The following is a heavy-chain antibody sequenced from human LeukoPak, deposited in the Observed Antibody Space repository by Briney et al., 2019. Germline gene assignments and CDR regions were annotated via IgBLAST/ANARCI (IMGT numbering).Heavy chain of an antibody. J-gene: IGHJ6*03. V-gene: IGHV3-74*03. CDR3: ARVVADYYYYYYMDV. D-gene: IGHD2-15*01. CDR1: GFTFSNYW. CDR2: INSDGSGI. Sequence: GGSLRLSCAASGFTFSNYWMHWVRQAPGKGLVWVSRINSDGSGITYADSVKGRFTISRDNAKNALYLQMNSLRAEDTAVYYCARVVADYYYYYYMDVWGKGTTVTVSS.